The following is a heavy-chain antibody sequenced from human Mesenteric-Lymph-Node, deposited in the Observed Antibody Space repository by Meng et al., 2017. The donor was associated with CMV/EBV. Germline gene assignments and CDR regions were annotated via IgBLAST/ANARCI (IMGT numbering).Heavy chain of an antibody. V-gene: IGHV6-1*01. J-gene: IGHJ5*02. CDR1: SRNSAA. CDR3: ARNVLLWFGELSDNWFDP. Sequence: SRNSAAWTWIRQSPSRGLEWLGRTYYRSKWYNDYAVSVKSRITINPDTSKNQFSLQLNSVTPEDTAVYYCARNVLLWFGELSDNWFDPWGQGTLVTVSS. D-gene: IGHD3-10*01. CDR2: TYYRSKWYN.